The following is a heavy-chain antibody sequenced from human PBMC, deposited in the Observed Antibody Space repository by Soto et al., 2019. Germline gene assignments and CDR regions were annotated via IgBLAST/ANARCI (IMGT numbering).Heavy chain of an antibody. CDR1: GFTFSSYA. CDR2: ISGSGAASGI. V-gene: IGHV3-23*01. Sequence: GGSLRLSCAASGFTFSSYAMSWVRQAPGKGLKWVSAISGSGAASGIYYADSVKGRFTIPRDNSRNTVYLQMNNLRAEDTAVYYCAKDRHPDGVWDIDWWGQGARVTVSS. CDR3: AKDRHPDGVWDIDW. J-gene: IGHJ4*02. D-gene: IGHD4-17*01.